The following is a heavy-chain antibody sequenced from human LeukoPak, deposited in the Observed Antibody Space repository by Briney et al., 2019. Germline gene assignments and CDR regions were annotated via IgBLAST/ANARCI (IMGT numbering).Heavy chain of an antibody. CDR3: ARYYYDSSGYHLYYFDY. CDR1: GGTFSSYA. Sequence: SVTVSCKASGGTFSSYAISWVRQAPGQGLEWMGGIIPIFGTANYAQKFQGRVTITADESTSTACMELSSLRSEDTAVYYCARYYYDSSGYHLYYFDYWGQGTLVTVSS. D-gene: IGHD3-22*01. V-gene: IGHV1-69*13. CDR2: IIPIFGTA. J-gene: IGHJ4*02.